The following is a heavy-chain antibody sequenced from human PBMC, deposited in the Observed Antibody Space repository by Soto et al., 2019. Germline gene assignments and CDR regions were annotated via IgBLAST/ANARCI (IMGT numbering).Heavy chain of an antibody. J-gene: IGHJ4*02. V-gene: IGHV4-59*01. CDR2: IYYSGST. CDR3: ASSATLTTTLLLS. Sequence: PSETLAVTCTFSVSSISSYYWSWIRQPPGNGLEWIGYIYYSGSTNYNPSLKSRVTISVDTSKNQFYLKLSSVTAADTAVYYCASSATLTTTLLLSWGQGTLVTFSS. D-gene: IGHD4-17*01. CDR1: VSSISSYY.